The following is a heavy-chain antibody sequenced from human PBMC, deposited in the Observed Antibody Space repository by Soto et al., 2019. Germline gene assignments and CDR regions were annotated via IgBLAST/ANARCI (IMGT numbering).Heavy chain of an antibody. CDR2: INPAGGTT. J-gene: IGHJ4*02. Sequence: WASVKVSCKASGYTFTRYFVQWIRQGPGQDLEWVGLINPAGGTTSYAQKFQGRVTMTRDTSTRTVFMEMSSLRSDDTAVYFCARDGTFDIWGQGTLVTVSS. CDR1: GYTFTRYF. V-gene: IGHV1-46*01. CDR3: ARDGTFDI. D-gene: IGHD1-7*01.